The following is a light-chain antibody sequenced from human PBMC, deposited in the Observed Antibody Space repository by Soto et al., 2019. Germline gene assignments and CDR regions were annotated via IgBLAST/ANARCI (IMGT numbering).Light chain of an antibody. J-gene: IGKJ2*01. CDR1: QSVSSSY. CDR3: QQYGSSALYT. CDR2: GAS. V-gene: IGKV3-20*01. Sequence: EIVLTQSPGTLSLSPGERATLSCRASQSVSSSYLAWYQQKPGQAPRLLIYGASAGATGIPDRFSGSGSGTAFTLTISRLEPEDSAVYYCQQYGSSALYTFGQGTKLEIK.